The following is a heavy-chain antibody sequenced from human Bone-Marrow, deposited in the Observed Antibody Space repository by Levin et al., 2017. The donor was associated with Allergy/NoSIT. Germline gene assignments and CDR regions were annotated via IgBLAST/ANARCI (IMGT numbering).Heavy chain of an antibody. CDR2: IKWNGAGT. CDR1: GFIFDDYA. V-gene: IGHV3-20*01. J-gene: IGHJ3*02. CDR3: ARESERQVAFDI. Sequence: GGSLRLSCEASGFIFDDYAMSWVRQPPGKGLEWVSAIKWNGAGTDYVDSVKGRFTISRDNVKNSLYLQMNSLRVEDTALYHCARESERQVAFDIWGQGTMVTVSS.